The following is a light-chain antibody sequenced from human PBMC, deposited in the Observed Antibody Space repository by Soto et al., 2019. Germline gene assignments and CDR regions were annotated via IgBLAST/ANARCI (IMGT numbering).Light chain of an antibody. CDR2: DVN. V-gene: IGLV2-11*01. J-gene: IGLJ3*02. CDR3: CSYAGSYSWV. CDR1: SSDVGGYNY. Sequence: QSALTQPRSVSGSPGQSFTISCTGTSSDVGGYNYVSWYQQHPGQVPKLIIYDVNKRRSGVPDRFSGSKSGNTASLTISGLQVEDDADYYCCSYAGSYSWVFGEGTKLTVL.